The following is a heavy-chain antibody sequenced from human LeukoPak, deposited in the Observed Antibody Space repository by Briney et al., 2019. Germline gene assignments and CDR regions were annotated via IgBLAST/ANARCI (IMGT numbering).Heavy chain of an antibody. D-gene: IGHD6-19*01. J-gene: IGHJ5*02. Sequence: GDSVKVSCKASGYTFTSYAISWVRQAPGQGLEWTGIINPSGGSTSYAQKFQGRVTMTRDMSTSTAYMELSSLRSEDTAVYYCARDPRGANIAVAGLPWWFDPWGQGTLVTVSS. CDR3: ARDPRGANIAVAGLPWWFDP. CDR1: GYTFTSYA. V-gene: IGHV1-46*01. CDR2: INPSGGST.